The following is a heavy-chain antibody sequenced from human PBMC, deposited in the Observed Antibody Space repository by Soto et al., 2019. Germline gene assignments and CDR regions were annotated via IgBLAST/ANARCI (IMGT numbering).Heavy chain of an antibody. J-gene: IGHJ6*02. CDR3: ARDQRVLEWPYYYGMDV. CDR1: GGSVSSGSYY. Sequence: SETLSLTCTVSGGSVSSGSYYWSWIRQPPGKGLEWIGYIYYSGSTNYNPSLKSRVTISVDTSKNQFSLKLSSVTAADTAVYYCARDQRVLEWPYYYGMDVWGQGTTVTVSS. D-gene: IGHD3-3*01. V-gene: IGHV4-61*01. CDR2: IYYSGST.